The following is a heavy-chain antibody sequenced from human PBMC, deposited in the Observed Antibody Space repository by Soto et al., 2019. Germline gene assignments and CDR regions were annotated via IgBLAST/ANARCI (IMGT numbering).Heavy chain of an antibody. D-gene: IGHD2-8*01. Sequence: PGGSLRLSCAASGFTFSSYEMNWVRQAPGKGLEWVSYISSSGSTIYYADSVKGRFTISRDNAKNSLYLQMNSLRAEDTAVYYCARDHNVLMVYALDLWGRGTLVTVS. CDR1: GFTFSSYE. V-gene: IGHV3-48*03. CDR2: ISSSGSTI. J-gene: IGHJ2*01. CDR3: ARDHNVLMVYALDL.